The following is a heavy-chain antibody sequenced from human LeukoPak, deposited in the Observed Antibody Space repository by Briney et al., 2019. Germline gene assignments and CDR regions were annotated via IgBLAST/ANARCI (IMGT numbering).Heavy chain of an antibody. CDR2: ISGSGGST. CDR3: AKVGCSGGSCSDGLDV. D-gene: IGHD2-15*01. CDR1: GFTFSSYA. Sequence: GGSLRLSCAASGFTFSSYAMSWVRQAPGKGLEWVSAISGSGGSTYYADSVKGRFTISRDNSKNTLYLQMNSLRAEDTAVYYCAKVGCSGGSCSDGLDVWGKGTTSPSPQ. V-gene: IGHV3-23*01. J-gene: IGHJ6*04.